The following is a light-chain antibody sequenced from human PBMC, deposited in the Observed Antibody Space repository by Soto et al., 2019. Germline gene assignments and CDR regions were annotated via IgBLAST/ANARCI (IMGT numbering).Light chain of an antibody. CDR2: AAS. J-gene: IGKJ2*01. CDR3: QQSYSTPYT. V-gene: IGKV1-39*01. CDR1: QGISSN. Sequence: IQLTQSPSSLSASVGDRVTITCRASQGISSNLAWYQQKPGKAPNLLIYAASTLQSGVPSRFSGSGSGTDFTLTISSLQPEDFATYYCQQSYSTPYTFGQGTKLEIK.